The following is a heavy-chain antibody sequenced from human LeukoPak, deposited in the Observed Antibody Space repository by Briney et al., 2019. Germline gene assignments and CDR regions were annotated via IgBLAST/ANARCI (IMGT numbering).Heavy chain of an antibody. V-gene: IGHV3-21*01. CDR3: ARTSEGSTAATGTPFDS. CDR2: ISSGSTYT. J-gene: IGHJ4*02. CDR1: GFTFSSYS. Sequence: GGSLRLSCTASGFTFSSYSMNWVRQAPGKGLEWVSSISSGSTYTYYADSMKGRFTISRDNAKNSLYLQMNSLRAEDTAVYSCARTSEGSTAATGTPFDSWGQGILVTVSS. D-gene: IGHD6-13*01.